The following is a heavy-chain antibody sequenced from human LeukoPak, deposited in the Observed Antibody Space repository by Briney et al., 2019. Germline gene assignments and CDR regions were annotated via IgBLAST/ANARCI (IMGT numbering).Heavy chain of an antibody. CDR3: ARPLGNGWFDL. J-gene: IGHJ5*02. Sequence: PGGSLRLSCAASGFTLSTSWMMSWVRQAPGKGLEGVANIKQDGSEKLNVGSVKGRFTISRDNAKNSLPLQMNSLRDEDTAMYYCARPLGNGWFDLWGQGTLVTVSS. D-gene: IGHD1-1*01. V-gene: IGHV3-7*01. CDR1: GFTLSTSW. CDR2: IKQDGSEK.